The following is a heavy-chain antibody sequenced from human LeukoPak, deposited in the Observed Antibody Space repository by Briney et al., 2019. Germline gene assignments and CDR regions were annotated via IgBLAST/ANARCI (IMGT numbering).Heavy chain of an antibody. CDR3: AKDMGITMVRGVTSNDY. V-gene: IGHV3-9*01. CDR1: GFTFDGYA. Sequence: PGGSLRLSCAASGFTFDGYALHWVRQAPGKGLEWVSGISWNSGSIGYADSVKGRFTISRDNAKNSLYLQMNSLRAEDTALYYCAKDMGITMVRGVTSNDYWGQGTLVTVSS. CDR2: ISWNSGSI. J-gene: IGHJ4*02. D-gene: IGHD3-10*01.